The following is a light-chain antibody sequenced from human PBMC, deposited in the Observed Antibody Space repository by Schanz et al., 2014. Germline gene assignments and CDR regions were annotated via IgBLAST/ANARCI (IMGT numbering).Light chain of an antibody. J-gene: IGLJ3*02. Sequence: QSALTQPPSVSGSPGQSVTISCTGTSSDVGGYSFVSWYQQHPGKAPRLMISDVSNRPSGVSNRFSGSKSGNTASLTVSGLRAEDEADYYCTSYTGRGTLWVFGGGTKLTV. CDR2: DVS. CDR3: TSYTGRGTLWV. CDR1: SSDVGGYSF. V-gene: IGLV2-14*01.